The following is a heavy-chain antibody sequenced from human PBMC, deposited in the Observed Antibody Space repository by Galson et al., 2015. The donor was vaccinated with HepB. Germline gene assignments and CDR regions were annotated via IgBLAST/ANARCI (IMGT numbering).Heavy chain of an antibody. CDR1: GFTLSEYY. V-gene: IGHV3-72*01. D-gene: IGHD3-22*01. Sequence: SLRLSCATSGFTLSEYYIDWVRQAPGKGLEWVGRSGDKASNYITKYAASVRGRFTVSRDDSKNSVYLQMNSLETEDTAVYYCTRLLDVSGYRHYDYWGQGTLVTVSS. J-gene: IGHJ4*02. CDR3: TRLLDVSGYRHYDY. CDR2: SGDKASNYIT.